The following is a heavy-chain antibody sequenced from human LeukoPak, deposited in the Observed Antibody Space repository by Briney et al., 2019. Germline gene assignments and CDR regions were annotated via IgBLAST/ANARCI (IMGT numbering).Heavy chain of an antibody. V-gene: IGHV1-46*01. CDR3: ARGGEDI. J-gene: IGHJ3*02. Sequence: GSSVKVSCKASGYTFTYRYLHWVRQAPGQALEWMGIINPSGGSTSYAQKFQGRVTMTRDTSTSTVYMELSSLRSEDTAVYYCARGGEDIWGQGTMVTVSS. CDR2: INPSGGST. CDR1: GYTFTYRY.